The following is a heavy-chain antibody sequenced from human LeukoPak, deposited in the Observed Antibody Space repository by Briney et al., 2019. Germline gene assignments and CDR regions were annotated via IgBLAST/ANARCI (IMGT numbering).Heavy chain of an antibody. CDR1: GFTFSSHL. V-gene: IGHV3-74*01. CDR2: ISSDGTYT. Sequence: PGGSLRLSCAASGFTFSSHLMHWVRQAPGKGLVWVSRISSDGTYTNYADSVRGRFTISRDNAKNTLYLQMNSLRAEDTAVYYCARDPGYYDSSGSYYFDYWGQGTLVTVSS. D-gene: IGHD3-22*01. J-gene: IGHJ4*02. CDR3: ARDPGYYDSSGSYYFDY.